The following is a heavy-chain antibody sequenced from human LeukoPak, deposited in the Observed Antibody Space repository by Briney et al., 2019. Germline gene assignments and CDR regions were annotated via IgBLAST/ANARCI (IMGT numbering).Heavy chain of an antibody. D-gene: IGHD5-12*01. CDR1: GYTFTVYY. V-gene: IGHV1-69*13. CDR3: ARVARYYYYGMDV. Sequence: SVKVSCKASGYTFTVYYMHWVRQAPGQGLEWMGGIIPIFGTANYAQKFQGRVTITADESTSTAYMELSSLRSEDTAVYYCARVARYYYYGMDVWGQGTTVTVSS. CDR2: IIPIFGTA. J-gene: IGHJ6*02.